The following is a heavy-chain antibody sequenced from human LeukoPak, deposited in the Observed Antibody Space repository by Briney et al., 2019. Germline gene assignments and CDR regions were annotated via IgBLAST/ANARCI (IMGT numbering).Heavy chain of an antibody. CDR3: ARKNYYASRGKGYFDY. CDR1: GFTFSSYW. J-gene: IGHJ4*02. Sequence: GGSLRLSCAASGFTFSSYWMSWVGQAPGKGLEWVANIKQDGSEKYYVDSVKGRFTISRDNAKNSLYLQMNSLRAEDTAVYYCARKNYYASRGKGYFDYWGQGTLVTVSS. CDR2: IKQDGSEK. V-gene: IGHV3-7*01. D-gene: IGHD3-22*01.